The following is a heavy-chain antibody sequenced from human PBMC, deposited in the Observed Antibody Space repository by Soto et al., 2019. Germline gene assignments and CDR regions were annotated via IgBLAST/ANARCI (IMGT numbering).Heavy chain of an antibody. CDR3: ARDNDPVSSSWYFDY. CDR2: IYYSGST. D-gene: IGHD6-13*01. V-gene: IGHV4-59*01. CDR1: GGSISSYY. Sequence: SETLSLTCTVSGGSISSYYWSWIRQPPGKGLEWIGYIYYSGSTNYNPSLKSRVTISVDTSKNQFSLKLSSVTAADTAVYYCARDNDPVSSSWYFDYWGQGTLVTVSS. J-gene: IGHJ4*02.